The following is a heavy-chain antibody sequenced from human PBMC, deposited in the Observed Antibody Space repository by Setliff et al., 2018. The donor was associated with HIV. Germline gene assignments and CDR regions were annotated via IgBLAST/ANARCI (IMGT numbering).Heavy chain of an antibody. Sequence: ASVKVSCKASGYTFTGYYMHWVRQAPGQGLEWMGWISAYNDNTGYAQQFQGRVTMTRNTSISTAYMELSSLRSEDTAIYYCARGHSGNDYWGQGTLVTVSS. D-gene: IGHD1-1*01. V-gene: IGHV1-8*02. CDR2: ISAYNDNT. CDR3: ARGHSGNDY. CDR1: GYTFTGYY. J-gene: IGHJ4*02.